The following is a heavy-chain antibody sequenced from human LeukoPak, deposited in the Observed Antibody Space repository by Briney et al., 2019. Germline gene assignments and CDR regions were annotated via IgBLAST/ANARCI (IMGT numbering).Heavy chain of an antibody. CDR3: AKGPTVVTYYFDY. D-gene: IGHD2-15*01. CDR2: ISGSGGST. J-gene: IGHJ4*02. CDR1: GFTFSSYA. V-gene: IGHV3-23*01. Sequence: PGGSLRLSCAASGFTFSSYAMSWVRQAPGKGLEWVSAISGSGGSTYYADSVKGRFTISRGNSKNTLYLQMNSLRAEDTAVYYCAKGPTVVTYYFDYWGQGTLVTVSS.